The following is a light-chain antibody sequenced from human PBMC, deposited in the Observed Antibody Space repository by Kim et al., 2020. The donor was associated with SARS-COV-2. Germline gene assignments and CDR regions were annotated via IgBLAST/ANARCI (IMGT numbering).Light chain of an antibody. J-gene: IGLJ2*01. CDR1: NSDVGAYNR. CDR3: SSFTTSSTLV. Sequence: QSALTQLPSVSGSPGQSVTISCTGTNSDVGAYNRVSWYQQPPGTAPKLIIYEVANRPSGVPDRFSGSKSDNTASLTISGLQAEDEAHYYCSSFTTSSTLVFGGGTQLTVL. V-gene: IGLV2-18*02. CDR2: EVA.